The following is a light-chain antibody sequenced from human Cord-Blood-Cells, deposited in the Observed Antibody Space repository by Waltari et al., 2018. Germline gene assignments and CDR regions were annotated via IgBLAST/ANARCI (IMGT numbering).Light chain of an antibody. CDR3: QSYDSSNQGV. V-gene: IGLV6-57*02. CDR2: EDN. Sequence: FMLTQPHSVSESPGKTVTISCTGSSGSIASNYVQWYQQRPGSAPTAVIYEDNQRPSGGPDRFSGSIDSSSNSASLTIPGLKTEDEADYYCQSYDSSNQGVFGTGTKVTVL. CDR1: SGSIASNY. J-gene: IGLJ1*01.